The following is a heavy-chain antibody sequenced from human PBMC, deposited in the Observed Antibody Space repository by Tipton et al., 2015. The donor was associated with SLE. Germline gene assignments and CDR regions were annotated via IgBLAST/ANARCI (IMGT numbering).Heavy chain of an antibody. V-gene: IGHV4-38-2*02. D-gene: IGHD3-3*01. CDR1: GGSISSGYY. J-gene: IGHJ4*02. CDR2: IYHSGST. CDR3: ARERRATYYDFWSGEGAFDY. Sequence: TLSLTCTVSGGSISSGYYWGWIRQPPGKGLEWIGSIYHSGSTNYNPSLKSRATISVDKSKNQFSLKLSSVTAADTAVYYCARERRATYYDFWSGEGAFDYWGQGTLVTVSS.